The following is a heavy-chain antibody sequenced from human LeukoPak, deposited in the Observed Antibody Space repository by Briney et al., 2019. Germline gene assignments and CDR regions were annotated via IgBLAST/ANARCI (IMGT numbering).Heavy chain of an antibody. Sequence: GGSLRLSCAASGFTFSSYEMNWVRQAPGKGLEWVSYISSSGSTIYYADSVKGRFTISRDNAKNSLYLQMNSLRAEDTAVYYCAREIGYCSSTSCPYYYYYYMDVWGKGTTVTISS. CDR2: ISSSGSTI. CDR3: AREIGYCSSTSCPYYYYYYMDV. CDR1: GFTFSSYE. J-gene: IGHJ6*03. V-gene: IGHV3-48*03. D-gene: IGHD2-2*01.